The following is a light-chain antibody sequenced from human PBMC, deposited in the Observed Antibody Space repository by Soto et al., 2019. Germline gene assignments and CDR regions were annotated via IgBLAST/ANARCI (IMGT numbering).Light chain of an antibody. CDR2: EGS. Sequence: QSALTQPASVSGSPGQSITISCTGTSSDIVSWYHQHPGKAPKLIIYEGSKRPSGVSNRFSGSKSGNTASLTISGLQAEDEADYYCCSYAGSSTLVFGGGTKLTVL. J-gene: IGLJ2*01. V-gene: IGLV2-23*01. CDR1: SSDIV. CDR3: CSYAGSSTLV.